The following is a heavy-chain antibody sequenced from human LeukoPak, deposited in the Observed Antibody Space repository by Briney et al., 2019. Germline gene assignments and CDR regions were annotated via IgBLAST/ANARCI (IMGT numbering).Heavy chain of an antibody. J-gene: IGHJ3*02. CDR2: IYPGDSDT. CDR1: GYSFTSYW. CDR3: ARRGVRRWQGADAFDI. D-gene: IGHD3-10*01. Sequence: PGESLKISCKGSGYSFTSYWIGWVRQMPGKGLEWMGIIYPGDSDTRYSPSFQGQVTISADKSISTAYLQWSSLKASDTAMYYCARRGVRRWQGADAFDIWGQGTMVTVSS. V-gene: IGHV5-51*01.